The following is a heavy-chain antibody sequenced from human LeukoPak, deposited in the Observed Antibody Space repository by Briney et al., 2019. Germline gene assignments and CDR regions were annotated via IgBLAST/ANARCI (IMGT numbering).Heavy chain of an antibody. Sequence: GGSLRLSCAASGFTVSSNYMSWVLQAPGKGLEWVSVIYSGGSTYYADSVKGRFTISRDNSKNTLYLQMNSLRAEDTAVYYCARAPGDYDSSGYYYSRYYYYGMDVWGQGTTVTVSS. CDR1: GFTVSSNY. CDR3: ARAPGDYDSSGYYYSRYYYYGMDV. CDR2: IYSGGST. D-gene: IGHD3-22*01. V-gene: IGHV3-53*01. J-gene: IGHJ6*02.